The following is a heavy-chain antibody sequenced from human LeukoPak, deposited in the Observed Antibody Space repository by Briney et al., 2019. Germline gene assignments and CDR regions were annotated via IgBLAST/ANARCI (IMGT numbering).Heavy chain of an antibody. V-gene: IGHV3-30-3*01. CDR1: EFTFSSYA. CDR2: ISYDGSNK. D-gene: IGHD3-3*01. CDR3: ASSAPNYDFWSGLYYYYGMDV. Sequence: PGRSLRLSCAASEFTFSSYAMHWVRQAPGKGLEWVAVISYDGSNKYYADSVKGRFTISRDNSKNTLYLQMNSLRAEDTAVYYCASSAPNYDFWSGLYYYYGMDVWGQGTTVTVSS. J-gene: IGHJ6*02.